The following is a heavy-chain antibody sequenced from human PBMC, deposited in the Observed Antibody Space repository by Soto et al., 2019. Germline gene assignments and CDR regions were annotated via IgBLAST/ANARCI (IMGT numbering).Heavy chain of an antibody. J-gene: IGHJ3*02. V-gene: IGHV1-69*13. CDR1: GGTFSSYA. D-gene: IGHD7-27*01. CDR3: ARDGALGSDDAFDI. CDR2: IIPIFGTA. Sequence: ASVKVSCKASGGTFSSYAISWVRQAPGQGLEWMGGIIPIFGTANYAQKFQGRVTITADESTSTAYMELSSLRSEDTAVYYCARDGALGSDDAFDIWGQGTMVTVSS.